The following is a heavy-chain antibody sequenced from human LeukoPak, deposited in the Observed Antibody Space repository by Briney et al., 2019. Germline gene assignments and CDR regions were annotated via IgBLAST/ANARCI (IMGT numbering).Heavy chain of an antibody. CDR1: GFTFSSYW. CDR2: IKQDGSEK. J-gene: IGHJ3*02. V-gene: IGHV3-7*01. D-gene: IGHD6-13*01. Sequence: GGSLRLSCAASGFTFSSYWMSWVRQAPGKGLEWVANIKQDGSEKYYVDSVKGRFTISRDNAKNSLYLQMNSLRAEDTAVYYCARDIIRGYSSSWYRLWAFDIWGQGTMVTVSS. CDR3: ARDIIRGYSSSWYRLWAFDI.